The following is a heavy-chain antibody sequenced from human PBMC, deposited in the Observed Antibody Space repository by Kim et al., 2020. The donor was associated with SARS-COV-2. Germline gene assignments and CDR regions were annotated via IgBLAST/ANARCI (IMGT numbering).Heavy chain of an antibody. CDR1: GFTFDDYA. Sequence: GGSLRLSCAASGFTFDDYAMHWVRQPPGKGLEWVSGISWNSGSIGYADSVKGRFTISRDNAKNSLYLQMNSLRAEDTALYDCAAGDSSGWSIDFWGQGTLVTVSS. CDR2: ISWNSGSI. D-gene: IGHD6-19*01. CDR3: AAGDSSGWSIDF. V-gene: IGHV3-9*01. J-gene: IGHJ4*02.